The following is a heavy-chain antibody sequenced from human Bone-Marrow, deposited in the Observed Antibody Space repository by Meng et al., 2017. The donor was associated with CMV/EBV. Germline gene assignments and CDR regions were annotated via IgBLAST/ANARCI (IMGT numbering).Heavy chain of an antibody. J-gene: IGHJ5*02. CDR1: SYY. D-gene: IGHD2-2*01. V-gene: IGHV4-59*01. Sequence: SYYWSWIRQPPGKGLEWIGYIYYSGSTNYNPSLKSRVTISVDTSKNQFSLKLSSVTAADTAVYYCARTKDRRNCSSTSCYRSHRFDPWGQGTLVTVSS. CDR2: IYYSGST. CDR3: ARTKDRRNCSSTSCYRSHRFDP.